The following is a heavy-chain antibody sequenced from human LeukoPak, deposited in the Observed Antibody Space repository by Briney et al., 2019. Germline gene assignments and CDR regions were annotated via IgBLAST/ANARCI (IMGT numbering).Heavy chain of an antibody. CDR3: ARDTPYYYDSSGSYLDY. J-gene: IGHJ4*02. Sequence: PGGSLRLSCAASGFTFSSYGMHWVRQAPGKGLEWVAVISYDGSNKYYADSVKGRFTISRDNSKNTLYLQMNSLRAEDTAVYYCARDTPYYYDSSGSYLDYWGQGILVTVSS. V-gene: IGHV3-30*03. D-gene: IGHD3-22*01. CDR2: ISYDGSNK. CDR1: GFTFSSYG.